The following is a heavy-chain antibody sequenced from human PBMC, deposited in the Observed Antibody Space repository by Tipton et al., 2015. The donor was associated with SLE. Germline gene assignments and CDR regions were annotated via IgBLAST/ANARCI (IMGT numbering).Heavy chain of an antibody. D-gene: IGHD3-22*01. J-gene: IGHJ4*02. CDR3: SKGDSSGYKKIDF. V-gene: IGHV3-23*01. Sequence: SLRLSCAASGFRFSDYAMSWMRQAPGKGLERVSVIVASGVNTYYADSVKGRFTVSRDNAKNSLYLQMNSLRVEDTAFYYCSKGDSSGYKKIDFWGRGTLVTVSS. CDR1: GFRFSDYA. CDR2: IVASGVNT.